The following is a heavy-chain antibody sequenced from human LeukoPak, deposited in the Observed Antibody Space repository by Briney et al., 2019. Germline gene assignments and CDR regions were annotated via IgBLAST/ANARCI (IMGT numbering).Heavy chain of an antibody. CDR3: VGIVVVIATILRDY. CDR2: IYYSGIT. J-gene: IGHJ4*02. D-gene: IGHD2-21*01. Sequence: SETLSLTCTVSGGSISSSSYYWGWIRQPPGKGLEWIGSIYYSGITYYNPSLKSRVTISVDTSKTQSSLKLSSVTAADTAVYYCVGIVVVIATILRDYWGQGTRVTVTS. V-gene: IGHV4-39*01. CDR1: GGSISSSSYY.